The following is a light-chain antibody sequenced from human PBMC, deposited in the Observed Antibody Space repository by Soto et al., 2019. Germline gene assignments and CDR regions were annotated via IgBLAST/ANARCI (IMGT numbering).Light chain of an antibody. CDR2: GAF. J-gene: IGKJ1*01. CDR1: QGIRTW. CDR3: QQVTTFPRT. Sequence: DIQMTQYPSSVAAAVGDRVTITCRASQGIRTWLAWYQHKPGTAPKLLIFGAFSLQRGVPSRFAGSGSGTDFTLTIKSLQPEDVATYYCQQVTTFPRTLGQGTKVDIK. V-gene: IGKV1-12*01.